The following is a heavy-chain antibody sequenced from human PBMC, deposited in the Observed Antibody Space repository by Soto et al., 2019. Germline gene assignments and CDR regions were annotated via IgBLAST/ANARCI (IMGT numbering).Heavy chain of an antibody. D-gene: IGHD3-10*01. CDR1: GYSFTNYF. CDR3: ARGVSITASGCGPIY. V-gene: IGHV1-46*03. Sequence: ASVKVSYKASGYSFTNYFIHWVRQAPGQGLEWMGVINPTTGSTGYARKFQGGATMTRDTSTSTVYMELSSLSSEDTAVYYCARGVSITASGCGPIYWGPGTLVTVSS. CDR2: INPTTGST. J-gene: IGHJ4*02.